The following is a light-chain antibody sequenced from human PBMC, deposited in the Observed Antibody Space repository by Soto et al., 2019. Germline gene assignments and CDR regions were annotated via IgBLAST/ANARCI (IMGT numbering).Light chain of an antibody. J-gene: IGLJ1*01. CDR1: SSDVGGYNY. V-gene: IGLV2-14*01. CDR2: DVS. CDR3: SSYTSSSTRV. Sequence: QSALTQPASVSGSPGQSITIYCTGTSSDVGGYNYVSWYQQHPGKAPKLMIYDVSNRPSGVSNRFSGSKSGNTASLTISGLQADDEADYYCSSYTSSSTRVFGTGTKVTVL.